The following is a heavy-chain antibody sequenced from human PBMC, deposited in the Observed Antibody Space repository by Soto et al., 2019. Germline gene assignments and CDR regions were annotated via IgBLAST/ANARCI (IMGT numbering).Heavy chain of an antibody. CDR3: ARADSSGYYVEGAFDI. CDR2: IIPTFGTA. V-gene: IGHV1-69*13. D-gene: IGHD3-22*01. J-gene: IGHJ3*02. CDR1: GGTFSSYS. Sequence: SVNVSCKSSGGTFSSYSISWVRQAPGQGLEWMGGIIPTFGTANYAQKFQGRVTITADESTSTAYMELSSLRSEDTAVYYCARADSSGYYVEGAFDIWGQGTMVTVSS.